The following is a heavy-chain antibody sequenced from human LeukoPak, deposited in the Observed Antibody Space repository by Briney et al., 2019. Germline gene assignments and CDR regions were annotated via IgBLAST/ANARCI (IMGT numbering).Heavy chain of an antibody. J-gene: IGHJ6*02. CDR1: GFTFSSYS. CDR2: ISSSSSYI. CDR3: ARDRTTLMTSMVRGVSSFGMDV. V-gene: IGHV3-21*01. Sequence: GGFLRLSCAASGFTFSSYSMNWVRQAPGKGLEWVSSISSSSSYIYYADSVKGRFTISRDNAKNSLYLQMNSLRAEDTAVYYCARDRTTLMTSMVRGVSSFGMDVWGQGTTVTVSS. D-gene: IGHD3-10*01.